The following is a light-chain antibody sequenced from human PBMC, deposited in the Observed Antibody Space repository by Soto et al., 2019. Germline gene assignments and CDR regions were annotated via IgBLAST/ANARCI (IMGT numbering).Light chain of an antibody. CDR2: VAS. V-gene: IGKV1-39*01. CDR1: QSINIY. CDR3: QQSFSTPQT. J-gene: IGKJ4*01. Sequence: DIPMTQSPSSLSASVGDSVTITCRASQSINIYLSWYQQKPGKAPKLLINVASTLQGGVPSRFSGSGSGTEFTLAISRLQPEDSATYYCQQSFSTPQTFGGGTRVEIK.